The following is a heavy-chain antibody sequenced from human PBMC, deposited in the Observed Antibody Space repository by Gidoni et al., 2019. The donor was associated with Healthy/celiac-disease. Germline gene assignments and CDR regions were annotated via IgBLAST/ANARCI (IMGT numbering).Heavy chain of an antibody. CDR2: IFSNDEK. D-gene: IGHD3-3*01. CDR1: GFSLSNARMG. V-gene: IGHV2-26*01. CDR3: ARISRYDFWSGYQYYYYYYMDV. Sequence: QVTLKESGPVLVKPTETLTLTCTVSGFSLSNARMGVSWIRQPPGKALEWLAHIFSNDEKSYSTSLKSRLTISKDTSKSQVVLTMTNMDPVDTATYYRARISRYDFWSGYQYYYYYYMDVWGKGTTVTVSS. J-gene: IGHJ6*03.